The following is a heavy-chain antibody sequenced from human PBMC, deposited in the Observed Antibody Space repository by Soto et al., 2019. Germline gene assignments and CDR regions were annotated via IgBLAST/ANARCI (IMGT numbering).Heavy chain of an antibody. D-gene: IGHD3-22*01. CDR3: ARVYYYDSSGYEVDY. J-gene: IGHJ4*02. Sequence: QVQLVQSGAEVKKPGSSVKVSCTASGGTFSSYAISWVRQAPGQGLEWMGGIIPIFGTANYAQKFQCRVTITADEATSTAYMERSSLRSEDTAVYYYARVYYYDSSGYEVDYWGQGTLVTVSS. CDR1: GGTFSSYA. CDR2: IIPIFGTA. V-gene: IGHV1-69*01.